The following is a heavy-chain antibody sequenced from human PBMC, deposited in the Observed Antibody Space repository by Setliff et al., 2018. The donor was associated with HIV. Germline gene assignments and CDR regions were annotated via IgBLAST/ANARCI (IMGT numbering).Heavy chain of an antibody. V-gene: IGHV1-2*02. CDR1: GYTFTDYF. J-gene: IGHJ4*02. CDR3: ASVSPGGSYYQFDY. CDR2: ISPYDLSE. D-gene: IGHD1-26*01. Sequence: GASVKVSCKASGYTFTDYFMHWVRQAPGQGPEWMGWISPYDLSERTSQRFRGRVTMTRDTSISTAYMELSRLRSDDTAVYYCASVSPGGSYYQFDYWGQGTLVTVSS.